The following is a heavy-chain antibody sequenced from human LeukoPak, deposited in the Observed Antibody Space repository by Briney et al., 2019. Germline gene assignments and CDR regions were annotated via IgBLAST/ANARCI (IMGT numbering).Heavy chain of an antibody. V-gene: IGHV1-58*02. CDR3: AATVMVTTGSTYFAMDV. CDR2: IVVGSGHT. CDR1: GFTFATSA. J-gene: IGHJ6*02. Sequence: ASVKVSFKASGFTFATSAMQWVRQARGQRLEWVGWIVVGSGHTNYAQKFQERVTITRDMSTSTAYMQLSRLGSEDTAVYYCAATVMVTTGSTYFAMDVWGQGTTVTVSS. D-gene: IGHD4-17*01.